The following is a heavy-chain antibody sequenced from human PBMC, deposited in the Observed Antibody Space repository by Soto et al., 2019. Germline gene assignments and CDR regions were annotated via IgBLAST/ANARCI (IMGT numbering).Heavy chain of an antibody. Sequence: GGSLRLFCVAAGFTCSSYTLNCVRRAAGRGLDWGSTIIGSDETTYYADSEMGLFTISRDNSKNTNLLQINSLRAEAAAIYYCARSPKVISTSFDYYRQGRLVTVCS. CDR2: IIGSDETT. V-gene: IGHV3-23*01. CDR1: GFTCSSYT. CDR3: ARSPKVISTSFDY. J-gene: IGHJ4*02. D-gene: IGHD3-22*01.